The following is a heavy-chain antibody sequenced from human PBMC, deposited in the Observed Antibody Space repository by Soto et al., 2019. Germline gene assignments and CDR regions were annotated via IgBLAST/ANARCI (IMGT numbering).Heavy chain of an antibody. CDR3: AKDLGYCSGGICLPYYYGMDV. V-gene: IGHV3-23*01. CDR1: GFTFSSYA. Sequence: PGGSLRLSCAASGFTFSSYAMSWVRQAPGKGLEWVSAISGSGGSTYYADSVKGRFTISRDNSKNTLYLQMNSLRAEDTAVYYCAKDLGYCSGGICLPYYYGMDVWGQGTTVTVSS. CDR2: ISGSGGST. J-gene: IGHJ6*02. D-gene: IGHD2-15*01.